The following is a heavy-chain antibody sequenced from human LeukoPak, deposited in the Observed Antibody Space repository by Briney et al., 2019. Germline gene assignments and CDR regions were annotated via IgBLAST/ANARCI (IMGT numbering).Heavy chain of an antibody. V-gene: IGHV3-7*01. D-gene: IGHD3-16*01. Sequence: GGSLRLSCAASGFTFSSYAMSWVRQAPGKGLEWVANIKQDGSEKYYVDSVKGRFTISRDNAKNSLYLQMNSLRAEDTAVYYCARQGDDYWGHGTLVTVSS. CDR1: GFTFSSYA. J-gene: IGHJ4*01. CDR3: ARQGDDY. CDR2: IKQDGSEK.